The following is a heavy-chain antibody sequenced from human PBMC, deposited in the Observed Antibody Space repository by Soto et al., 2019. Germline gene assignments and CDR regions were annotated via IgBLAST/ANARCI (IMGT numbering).Heavy chain of an antibody. CDR2: IYHSGSS. CDR3: ARVLLDTTVDYYFDY. J-gene: IGHJ4*02. V-gene: IGHV4-30-4*01. D-gene: IGHD4-17*01. Sequence: TLSLTCTVSGGSISSGTYYWSWIRQPPGKGLEWIGYIYHSGSSQYNPSLKSRVTISIDTSKNQFSLELRSVTAADTAVYYCARVLLDTTVDYYFDYWGPGRLVTVSS. CDR1: GGSISSGTYY.